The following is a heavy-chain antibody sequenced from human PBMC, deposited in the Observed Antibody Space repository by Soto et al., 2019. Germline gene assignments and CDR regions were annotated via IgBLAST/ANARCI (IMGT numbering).Heavy chain of an antibody. CDR1: GYTFSDYA. CDR3: VRCYCSVGSCYACWHFDL. J-gene: IGHJ2*01. CDR2: ISASTRNT. V-gene: IGHV1-18*01. Sequence: QVQLVQSGGEVKKPGASVKVSCQASGYTFSDYAISWVRQAPGQGLEWMGWISASTRNTDQAQNFQGRVIMTLDTSTNPAYLELSSLRSDDTAVYYCVRCYCSVGSCYACWHFDLWGRGTLVTVSS. D-gene: IGHD2-15*01.